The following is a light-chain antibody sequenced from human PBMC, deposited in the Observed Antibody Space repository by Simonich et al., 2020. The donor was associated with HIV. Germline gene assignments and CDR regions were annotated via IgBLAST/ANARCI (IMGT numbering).Light chain of an antibody. CDR3: QHYNNWLFT. CDR1: QSVSSN. Sequence: EIVMTQSPATLSVSPGERATLSCRASQSVSSNLAWYQQKPGQAPRLLIYDASTRATGIPARFRCSGSGTEFTLTISSMQSEDFALYYCQHYNNWLFTFGPGTKVDVK. V-gene: IGKV3-15*01. CDR2: DAS. J-gene: IGKJ3*01.